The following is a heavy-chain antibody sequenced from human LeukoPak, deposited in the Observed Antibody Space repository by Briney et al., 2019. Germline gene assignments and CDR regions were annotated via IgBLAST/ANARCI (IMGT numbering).Heavy chain of an antibody. CDR2: ISYSGST. Sequence: SQTLSLTCTVSGGSISSGGYYWSWIRQPPGKGLEWVGYISYSGSTYYNPSLKSRVTISVDTSENQFSLKLSSVTAADTAVYYCAREPIRSGYPLGAFDIWGQGTMVTVSS. V-gene: IGHV4-31*03. J-gene: IGHJ3*02. D-gene: IGHD3-3*01. CDR1: GGSISSGGYY. CDR3: AREPIRSGYPLGAFDI.